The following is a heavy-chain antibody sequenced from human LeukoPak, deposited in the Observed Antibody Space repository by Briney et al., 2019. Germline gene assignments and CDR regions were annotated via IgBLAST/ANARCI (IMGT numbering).Heavy chain of an antibody. CDR2: IIPIFGTA. CDR3: ASPGDWGSRRGDYFDY. CDR1: GYTFTGYY. J-gene: IGHJ4*02. V-gene: IGHV1-69*13. D-gene: IGHD2-21*02. Sequence: SVKVSCKASGYTFTGYYMHWVRQAPGQGLEWMGGIIPIFGTANYAQKFQGRVTITADESTSTAYMELSSLRSEDTAVYYCASPGDWGSRRGDYFDYWGQGTLVTVSS.